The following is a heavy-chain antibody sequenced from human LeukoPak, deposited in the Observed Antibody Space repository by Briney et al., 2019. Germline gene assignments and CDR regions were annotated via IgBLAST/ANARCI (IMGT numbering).Heavy chain of an antibody. CDR2: IIPIFGTA. Sequence: SVKVSCKASGGTFSSYAISWVRQAPGQGLEWMGGIIPIFGTANYAQKFQGRVTTTTDESTSTAYMELSSLRSEDTAVYYCARGRGSYYPQLYWGQGTLVTVSS. D-gene: IGHD1-26*01. J-gene: IGHJ4*02. CDR1: GGTFSSYA. V-gene: IGHV1-69*05. CDR3: ARGRGSYYPQLY.